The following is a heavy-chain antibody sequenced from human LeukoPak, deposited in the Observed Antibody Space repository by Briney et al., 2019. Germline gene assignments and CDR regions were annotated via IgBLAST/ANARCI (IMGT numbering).Heavy chain of an antibody. CDR3: ARDLGGSSPY. CDR1: GYTFTVYY. Sequence: ASVTVSCTASGYTFTVYYMHWVRQAPGQGLEWMGRINPSSGGTNYAQKFQGRVTMTRDTSISTAYMELSRLRSDDTAVYYCARDLGGSSPYWGQGTLVTVSS. J-gene: IGHJ4*02. D-gene: IGHD1-26*01. CDR2: INPSSGGT. V-gene: IGHV1-2*06.